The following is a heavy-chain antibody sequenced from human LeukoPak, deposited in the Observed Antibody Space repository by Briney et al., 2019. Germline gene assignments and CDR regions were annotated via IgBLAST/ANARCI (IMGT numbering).Heavy chain of an antibody. J-gene: IGHJ6*03. CDR1: GFTFSSYS. CDR3: AKDLAGSTDYYYYYYMDV. V-gene: IGHV3-30*02. CDR2: IRYDGSNK. Sequence: GGSLRLSCAASGFTFSSYSMNWVRQAPGKGLEWVAFIRYDGSNKYYADSVKGRFTISRDNSKNTLYLQMNSLGAEDTAVYYCAKDLAGSTDYYYYYYMDVWGKGTTVTVSS. D-gene: IGHD3-10*01.